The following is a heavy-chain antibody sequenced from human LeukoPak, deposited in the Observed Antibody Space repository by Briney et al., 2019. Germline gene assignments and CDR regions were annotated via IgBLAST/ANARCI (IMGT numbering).Heavy chain of an antibody. Sequence: ASVKVSCKTSGYIFTNYGISWVLQAPGQGLEWMGWISAYNGNTNYVQKFQGRVTMTTDTSTSTVYMELRSLRSDDTAVYYCARDIATIVHQDWGRGTLVTVSS. CDR1: GYIFTNYG. D-gene: IGHD1-26*01. J-gene: IGHJ4*02. CDR3: ARDIATIVHQD. V-gene: IGHV1-18*01. CDR2: ISAYNGNT.